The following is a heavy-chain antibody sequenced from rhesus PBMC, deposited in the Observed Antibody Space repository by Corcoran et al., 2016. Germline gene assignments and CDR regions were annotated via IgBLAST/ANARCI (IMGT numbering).Heavy chain of an antibody. CDR1: GFTFSSYG. J-gene: IGHJ3*01. CDR2: ISNGGGST. Sequence: EVQLVESGGGLVQPGGSLRLSCAASGFTFSSYGMSWVRQAPGKGLEWVSYISNGGGSTYYAYSVKGRFTISRDNSKNTLSLQMNSLRAEDTAVYYCAKRGYSGYSLLNDAFDFWGQGLRVTVSS. D-gene: IGHD5-42*01. V-gene: IGHV3S5*01. CDR3: AKRGYSGYSLLNDAFDF.